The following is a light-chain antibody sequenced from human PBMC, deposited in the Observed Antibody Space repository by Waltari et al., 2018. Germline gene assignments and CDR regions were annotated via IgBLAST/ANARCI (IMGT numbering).Light chain of an antibody. CDR3: QTGGVGIWV. J-gene: IGLJ3*02. Sequence: QLMLTQSPSASASPGSSAKLTCTLSSGHSNYPIAWHQQQPAKGPRYLMTVNSHGRHLEGEGLTERFSSCGSGAKRYLTITSLQSEDEPDYCCQTGGVGIWVFGGETKLTGL. CDR1: SGHSNYP. V-gene: IGLV4-69*01. CDR2: VNSHGRH.